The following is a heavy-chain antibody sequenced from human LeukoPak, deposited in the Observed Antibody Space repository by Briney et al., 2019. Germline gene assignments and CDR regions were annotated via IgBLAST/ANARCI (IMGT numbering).Heavy chain of an antibody. CDR3: ARAAIKAYYDILTGYYADY. D-gene: IGHD3-9*01. V-gene: IGHV3-11*01. CDR2: ISISGSTI. CDR1: GFTFSDYY. J-gene: IGHJ4*02. Sequence: GGSLRLSCAASGFTFSDYYRSWIRQAPGKGLEWVSYISISGSTIYYADSVKGRFTISRDNAKNSLYLQMNSLRAEDTAVYYCARAAIKAYYDILTGYYADYWGQGTLVTVSS.